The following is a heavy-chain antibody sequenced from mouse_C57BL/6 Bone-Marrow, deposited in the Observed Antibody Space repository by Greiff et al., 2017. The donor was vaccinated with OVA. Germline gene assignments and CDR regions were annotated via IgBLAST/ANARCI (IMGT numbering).Heavy chain of an antibody. V-gene: IGHV1-5*01. J-gene: IGHJ1*03. CDR2: IYPGNGDT. CDR1: GYTFTSYW. CDR3: TSGDYGSSYWYFDV. D-gene: IGHD1-1*01. Sequence: VQLQQSGTVLARPGASVKLSCKTSGYTFTSYWMHWVKQRPGQGLEWIGAIYPGNGDTSYTPKFTGKANLTAVTSASTAYLQLSSLTNEDSAVSYGTSGDYGSSYWYFDVWGKGTTGTVSS.